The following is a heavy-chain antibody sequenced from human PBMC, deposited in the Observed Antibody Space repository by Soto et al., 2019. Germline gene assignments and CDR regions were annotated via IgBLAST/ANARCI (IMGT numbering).Heavy chain of an antibody. V-gene: IGHV4-31*03. CDR1: GDSINNGGYY. CDR3: AREGGSYSPHFDY. D-gene: IGHD3-10*01. Sequence: QVQLQESGPGLVKPSQTLSLTCNVSGDSINNGGYYWSWIRQYPGKGLEWIGYIYYSGSTEYNPSLKSRVIISIDTSKNQFFLKLSSVTAADTAVYYCAREGGSYSPHFDYWGQGYLVTVSS. J-gene: IGHJ4*02. CDR2: IYYSGST.